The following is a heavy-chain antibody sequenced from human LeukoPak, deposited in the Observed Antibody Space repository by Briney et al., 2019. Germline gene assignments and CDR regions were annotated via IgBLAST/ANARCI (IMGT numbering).Heavy chain of an antibody. CDR2: VYYSGST. V-gene: IGHV4-59*01. J-gene: IGHJ5*02. Sequence: SETLSLTCTVSGDSISDYYWSWIRLPLGKGLEWIGEVYYSGSTHYNPFLKSRVTISIDTSKNEFSLRLTSVTAADTAVYYCARELDGNGGWFDPWGQGTLVTVSS. CDR3: ARELDGNGGWFDP. CDR1: GDSISDYY. D-gene: IGHD5-24*01.